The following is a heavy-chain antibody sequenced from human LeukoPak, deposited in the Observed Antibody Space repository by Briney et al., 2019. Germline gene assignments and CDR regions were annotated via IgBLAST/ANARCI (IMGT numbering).Heavy chain of an antibody. J-gene: IGHJ4*02. V-gene: IGHV1-2*02. Sequence: ASVKVSCKASGYTFTDYYIHWVRQAPGQGLEWMGWIDPNSGGTNFARKFQGRVTMTTDSSITTAYMELTRLRSDDTAVYYCANWAATIRNFNYWGQGTLVTVSS. CDR1: GYTFTDYY. D-gene: IGHD5-12*01. CDR3: ANWAATIRNFNY. CDR2: IDPNSGGT.